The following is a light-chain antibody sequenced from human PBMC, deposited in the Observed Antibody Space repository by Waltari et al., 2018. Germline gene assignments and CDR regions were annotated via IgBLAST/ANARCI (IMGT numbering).Light chain of an antibody. CDR1: QSVGTS. V-gene: IGKV3-11*01. J-gene: IGKJ4*01. CDR2: DAS. Sequence: IVLTQSPATLPSSPGERATLSCRASQSVGTSLAWSQQKPGQAPRILIWDASNRARGTPARFSGSGSGTDFTLTISGLEPEDFAVYYCQQRSNWPPELTFGGGTKVEIK. CDR3: QQRSNWPPELT.